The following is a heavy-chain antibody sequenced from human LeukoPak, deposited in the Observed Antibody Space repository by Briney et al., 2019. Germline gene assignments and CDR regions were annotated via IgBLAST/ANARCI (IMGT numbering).Heavy chain of an antibody. V-gene: IGHV1-2*02. CDR2: INPNSGGT. CDR1: GYTFTSYY. D-gene: IGHD3-22*01. J-gene: IGHJ1*01. Sequence: ASVKVSCKASGYTFTSYYMHWVRQAPGQGLEWMGWINPNSGGTNYAQKFQGRVTMTRDTSISTAYMELSRLRSDDTAVYYCARAFASYDSSIYFQHWGQGTLVTVSS. CDR3: ARAFASYDSSIYFQH.